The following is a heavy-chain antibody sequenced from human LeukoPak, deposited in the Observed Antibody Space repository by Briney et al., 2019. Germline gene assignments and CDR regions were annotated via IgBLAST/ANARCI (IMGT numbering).Heavy chain of an antibody. V-gene: IGHV3-49*04. J-gene: IGHJ4*02. Sequence: GGSLRLSCTASGFTFGDYAMSWVRQAPGKGLEWVGFIRSKAFGGTAECAASVRGRFTISRDDSKSIAYLHMNSLKTEDTAVYYCSRDIFGFKGYWGQGTLVTVSS. CDR3: SRDIFGFKGY. CDR1: GFTFGDYA. D-gene: IGHD3-3*01. CDR2: IRSKAFGGTA.